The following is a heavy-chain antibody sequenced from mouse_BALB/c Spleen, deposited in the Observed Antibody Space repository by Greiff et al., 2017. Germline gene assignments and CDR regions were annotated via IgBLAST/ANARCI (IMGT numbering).Heavy chain of an antibody. Sequence: VMLVESGAELVRPGSSVKISCKASGYAFSSYWMNWVKQRPGQGLEWIGQIYPGDGDTNYNGKFKGKATLTADKSSSTAYMQLSSLTSEDSAVYFCARSVYGYDDAMDYWGQGTSVTVSS. J-gene: IGHJ4*01. CDR3: ARSVYGYDDAMDY. V-gene: IGHV1-80*01. D-gene: IGHD2-2*01. CDR1: GYAFSSYW. CDR2: IYPGDGDT.